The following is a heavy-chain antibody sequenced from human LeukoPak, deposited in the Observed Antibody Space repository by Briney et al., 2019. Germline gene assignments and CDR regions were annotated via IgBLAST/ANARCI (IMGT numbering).Heavy chain of an antibody. Sequence: SETLSLTCTVSGGSISTYYWSWIRQPPGKGLEWIGYIYYTGSTSYNPSLKSRVTMSLDASKNQFSLELNSVTPADTAVYYCARGCGLYYDSSGYLDDAFDIWGQGTMVTVSS. V-gene: IGHV4-59*01. CDR2: IYYTGST. J-gene: IGHJ3*02. CDR3: ARGCGLYYDSSGYLDDAFDI. CDR1: GGSISTYY. D-gene: IGHD3-22*01.